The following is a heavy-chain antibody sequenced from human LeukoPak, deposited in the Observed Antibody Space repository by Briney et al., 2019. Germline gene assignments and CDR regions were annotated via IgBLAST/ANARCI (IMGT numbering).Heavy chain of an antibody. V-gene: IGHV3-21*01. CDR3: TRDPLRYLRVGHYAY. J-gene: IGHJ4*02. CDR2: IDYDSSHI. D-gene: IGHD3-9*01. Sequence: PGGSLRLSCAASGFTFSTSAMNWVRQVPGKGLEWVSSIDYDSSHIYYAASVRGRFTISRDNARDSVYLQMDSLRVEDTAVYYCTRDPLRYLRVGHYAYWGQESLVAVSS. CDR1: GFTFSTSA.